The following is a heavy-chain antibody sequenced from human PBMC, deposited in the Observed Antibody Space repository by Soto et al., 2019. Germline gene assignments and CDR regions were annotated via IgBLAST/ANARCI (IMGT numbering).Heavy chain of an antibody. CDR3: AASIFYYGMDV. V-gene: IGHV5-51*01. J-gene: IGHJ6*02. CDR1: GYTFTNYW. CDR2: IYPGDSDT. Sequence: GASLKISCKCSGYTFTNYWIGWVRQMPGKGLEWMGIIYPGDSDTKYNPSFQGQVTISADKSITTTYLQWSSLKASDTAIYYCAASIFYYGMDVWGQGTTVTVSS.